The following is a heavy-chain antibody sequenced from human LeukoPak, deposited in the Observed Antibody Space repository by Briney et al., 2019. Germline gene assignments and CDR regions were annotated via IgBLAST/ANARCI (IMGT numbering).Heavy chain of an antibody. CDR3: ARDFIPYDSSGYYFAY. Sequence: GASVKVSCKASGYTFTSYGISWVRQAPGQGLEWMGWISAHNGNTNYAQKLQGRVTMTTDTSTSTAYMELRSLRSDDTAVYYCARDFIPYDSSGYYFAYWGQGTLVTVSS. D-gene: IGHD3-22*01. CDR2: ISAHNGNT. J-gene: IGHJ4*02. V-gene: IGHV1-18*01. CDR1: GYTFTSYG.